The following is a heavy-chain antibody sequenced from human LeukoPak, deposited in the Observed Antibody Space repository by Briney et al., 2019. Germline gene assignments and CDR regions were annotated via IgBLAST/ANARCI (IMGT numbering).Heavy chain of an antibody. CDR3: GRVTSYSKRTFDP. V-gene: IGHV4-34*01. J-gene: IGHJ5*02. CDR2: INHSGRT. D-gene: IGHD1-14*01. Sequence: SETLSLTCAVYVGSFSGYYWSWIRQPPGKGLEWIGEINHSGRTNYNTSLKSRVTISVETSKNQFSPKLSSVTAAGTGVSYCGRVTSYSKRTFDPWGQGTLVTVSS. CDR1: VGSFSGYY.